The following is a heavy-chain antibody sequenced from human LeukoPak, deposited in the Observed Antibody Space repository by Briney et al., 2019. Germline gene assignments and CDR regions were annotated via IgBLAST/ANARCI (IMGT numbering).Heavy chain of an antibody. Sequence: ASVKVSCKASGGTFSNCAVSWVRQAPGQGLEWMGWISAYNGNTNYAQKLQGRVTMTTDTSTSTAYMELRSLRSDDTAVYYCARGSRDFDYWGQGTLVTVSS. CDR1: GGTFSNCA. CDR3: ARGSRDFDY. CDR2: ISAYNGNT. V-gene: IGHV1-18*04. J-gene: IGHJ4*02.